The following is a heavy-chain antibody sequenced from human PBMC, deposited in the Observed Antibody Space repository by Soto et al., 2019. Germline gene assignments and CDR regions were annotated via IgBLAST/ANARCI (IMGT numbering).Heavy chain of an antibody. D-gene: IGHD5-18*01. CDR1: GGTFSSYA. Sequence: SVKVSCKASGGTFSSYAISWVRQSPGQGLDLMGWIIPIFGTANYAQKIQGRVTITADESTNTAYMELSSLRSEDTAVYYCAIPPRDTYYLDYWAQGTLVTVSS. V-gene: IGHV1-69*13. J-gene: IGHJ4*02. CDR2: IIPIFGTA. CDR3: AIPPRDTYYLDY.